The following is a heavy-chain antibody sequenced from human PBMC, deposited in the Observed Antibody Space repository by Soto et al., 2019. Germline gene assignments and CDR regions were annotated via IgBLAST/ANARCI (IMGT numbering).Heavy chain of an antibody. Sequence: PGGSLRLSCAASGFIFSNHAMSWVRQVPGKGLEWVSGISAGGNLIYYADSVGGRFTMSRDNSKNMLYLQMNSLRAEDTAVYFCAKRQGIGAAAKNFDFWGQGARVTVSS. J-gene: IGHJ4*02. CDR2: ISAGGNLI. CDR3: AKRQGIGAAAKNFDF. D-gene: IGHD6-13*01. CDR1: GFIFSNHA. V-gene: IGHV3-23*01.